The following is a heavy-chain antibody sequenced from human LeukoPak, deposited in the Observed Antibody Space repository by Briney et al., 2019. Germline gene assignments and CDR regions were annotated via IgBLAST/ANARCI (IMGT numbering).Heavy chain of an antibody. V-gene: IGHV3-30*18. D-gene: IGHD1-26*01. CDR3: AKESGSYFCYFDY. J-gene: IGHJ4*02. CDR1: GFTFSSYG. CDR2: ISYDGSNK. Sequence: GRSLRLSCAASGFTFSSYGMHWVRQAPGKGLEWVAVISYDGSNKYYADSVKGRFTISRDNSKNTLHLQMNSLRAEDTAVYYCAKESGSYFCYFDYWGQGTLVTVSS.